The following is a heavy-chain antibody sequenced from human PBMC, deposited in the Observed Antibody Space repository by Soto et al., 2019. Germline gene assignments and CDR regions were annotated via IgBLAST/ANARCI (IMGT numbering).Heavy chain of an antibody. J-gene: IGHJ5*02. V-gene: IGHV3-23*01. Sequence: EVQLLESGGGLVQPGGSLRLSCAASGFTFSSYAMSWVRQAPGKGLEWVSATSGSGGSTYYADSVKGRFTISRDNSKNTLYLQMNSLRAEDTAVDCCAKDPSAVVTWFEPWGQGALVTVSS. CDR3: AKDPSAVVTWFEP. CDR2: TSGSGGST. D-gene: IGHD2-21*02. CDR1: GFTFSSYA.